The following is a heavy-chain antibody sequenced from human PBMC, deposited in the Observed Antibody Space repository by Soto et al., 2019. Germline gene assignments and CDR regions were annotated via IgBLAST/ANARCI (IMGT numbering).Heavy chain of an antibody. CDR1: GGSISSYY. Sequence: SETLSVTCTVSGGSISSYYWSWIRQPPGKGLEWIGYIYYSGSTNYNPSPKSRVTISVDTSKNQFSLKLSSVTAADTAVYYCASRYGSYFYYWGQGTLVPVSA. V-gene: IGHV4-59*08. CDR2: IYYSGST. J-gene: IGHJ4*02. CDR3: ASRYGSYFYY. D-gene: IGHD5-18*01.